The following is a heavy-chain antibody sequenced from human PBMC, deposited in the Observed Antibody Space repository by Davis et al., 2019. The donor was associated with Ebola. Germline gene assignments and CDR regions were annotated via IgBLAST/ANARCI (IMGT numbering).Heavy chain of an antibody. CDR1: GFTFDAYA. J-gene: IGHJ5*02. Sequence: GGSLRLSCAASGFTFDAYAMHWVRQAPGKGLEWVSGISWNSGSIGYADSVKGRFTISRDNAKNSLYLQMNSLRAEDTALYYCAKDSSGWSFNWFDPWGQGTLVTVSS. D-gene: IGHD6-19*01. CDR3: AKDSSGWSFNWFDP. V-gene: IGHV3-9*01. CDR2: ISWNSGSI.